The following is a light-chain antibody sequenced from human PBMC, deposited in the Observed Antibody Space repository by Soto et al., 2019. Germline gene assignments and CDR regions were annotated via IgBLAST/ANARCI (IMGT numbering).Light chain of an antibody. Sequence: QSALTQPPSVSGAPGQRVTISCTGSSSNIGAPYDVHWYQQLPGRAPKLLIYGNYNRPSGVPDRFSGSKSGTSASLAITGLQSEDEADYYCQSYDNSLSGYVFGTGTKVTVL. CDR3: QSYDNSLSGYV. V-gene: IGLV1-40*01. J-gene: IGLJ1*01. CDR2: GNY. CDR1: SSNIGAPYD.